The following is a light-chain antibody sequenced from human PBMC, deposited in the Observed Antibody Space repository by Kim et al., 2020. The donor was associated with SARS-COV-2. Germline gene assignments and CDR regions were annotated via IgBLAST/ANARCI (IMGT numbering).Light chain of an antibody. V-gene: IGLV2-14*03. CDR3: SSYTSSSTLV. CDR2: DVS. CDR1: RRAVGGYNY. Sequence: GQSITTSSTGTRRAVGGYNYVSWYQQHPGKAPKLLIYDVSNRPSGVSNRFSGSKSGNTASLTISGLQAEDEADYYCSSYTSSSTLVFGTGTKVTVL. J-gene: IGLJ1*01.